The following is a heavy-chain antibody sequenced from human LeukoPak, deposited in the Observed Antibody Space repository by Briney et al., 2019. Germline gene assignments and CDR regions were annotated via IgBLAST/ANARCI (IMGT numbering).Heavy chain of an antibody. Sequence: GGSLRLSCAASGFTFRSYAMHWVRQAPGKGLEYVSAIDGNGGITYYANSVKGRFTISRDNSKNTLYLQMGSLSTEDTAVYCCARGHEYRGYGQDYWGQGTLVTVSS. CDR3: ARGHEYRGYGQDY. CDR2: IDGNGGIT. V-gene: IGHV3-64*01. D-gene: IGHD5-12*01. CDR1: GFTFRSYA. J-gene: IGHJ4*02.